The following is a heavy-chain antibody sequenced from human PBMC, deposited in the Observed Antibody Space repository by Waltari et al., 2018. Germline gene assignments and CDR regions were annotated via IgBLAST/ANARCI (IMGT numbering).Heavy chain of an antibody. CDR3: ARRHRYYYGSGSKFDY. CDR2: INHSGST. V-gene: IGHV4-34*01. CDR1: GWSFSGYY. D-gene: IGHD3-10*01. J-gene: IGHJ4*02. Sequence: VQLQQWGAGLLKASETLFPTCAGYGWSFSGYYWSWVRQAPGKGLEWIGEINHSGSTNYNPSLKSRVTISVDTSKNQFSLKLSSVTAADTAVYYCARRHRYYYGSGSKFDYWGQGTLVTVSS.